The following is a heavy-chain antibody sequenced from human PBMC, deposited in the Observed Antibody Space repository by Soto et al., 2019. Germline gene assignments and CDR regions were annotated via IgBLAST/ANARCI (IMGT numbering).Heavy chain of an antibody. D-gene: IGHD2-21*02. CDR1: GFTLSSYG. V-gene: IGHV3-33*01. J-gene: IGHJ4*02. CDR3: APTPSADYYFDY. Sequence: GGSLRLSCAASGFTLSSYGMHWVRQAQGKGLEWVAVIWYDGSNKYYADSVKGRFTISRDNSKNTLYLQMNSLRAEDTAVYYCAPTPSADYYFDYWGQGTLVTVSS. CDR2: IWYDGSNK.